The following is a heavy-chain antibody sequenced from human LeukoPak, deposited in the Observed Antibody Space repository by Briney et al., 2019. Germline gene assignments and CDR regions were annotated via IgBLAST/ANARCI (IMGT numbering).Heavy chain of an antibody. Sequence: PGGPLRLSCAASGFTFSNYGMSWVRQAPGKGLEWVSAISGSYTTYYADSVRGRFTISRDNSKNTLYMQLNSLRAEDTAVYYCAKSKEDCCGSFDPWGQGTLVTVSS. D-gene: IGHD2-21*01. V-gene: IGHV3-23*01. CDR2: ISGSYTT. CDR1: GFTFSNYG. J-gene: IGHJ5*02. CDR3: AKSKEDCCGSFDP.